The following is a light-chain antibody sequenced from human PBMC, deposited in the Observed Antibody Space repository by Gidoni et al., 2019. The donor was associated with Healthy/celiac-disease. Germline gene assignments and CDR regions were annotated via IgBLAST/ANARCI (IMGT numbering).Light chain of an antibody. V-gene: IGKV1-6*01. CDR2: AAS. CDR1: QGIRND. CDR3: LQDYNYPWT. Sequence: AIQMTQSPSSLSASVGDRVTITCRASQGIRNDLGWYQQKPGKAPKLLIYAASSLQSGVPSRFSGSGSGTDSTLTISSLQPEDFTTYYCLQDYNYPWTFGQXTKVEIK. J-gene: IGKJ1*01.